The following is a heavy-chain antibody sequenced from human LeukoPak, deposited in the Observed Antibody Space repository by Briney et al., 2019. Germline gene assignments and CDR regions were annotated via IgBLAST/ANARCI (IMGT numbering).Heavy chain of an antibody. CDR3: ARVRCGGDCYPDY. V-gene: IGHV2-70*04. Sequence: SGPALVKPTQTLTLTCTFSGFSLSTWGMRVSWIRQPPGKALEWLARIDWDDDKFYSTSLKTRLTISKDTSKNQVVLTMTNMGPVDTATYYCARVRCGGDCYPDYWGQGTLVTVSS. D-gene: IGHD2-21*02. J-gene: IGHJ4*02. CDR2: IDWDDDK. CDR1: GFSLSTWGMR.